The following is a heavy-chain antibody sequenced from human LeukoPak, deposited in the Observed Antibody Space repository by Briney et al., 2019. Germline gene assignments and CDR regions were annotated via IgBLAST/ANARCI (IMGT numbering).Heavy chain of an antibody. J-gene: IGHJ4*02. CDR1: GYTFTGYY. D-gene: IGHD6-19*01. V-gene: IGHV1-2*02. Sequence: ASVKVSCKPSGYTFTGYYLHWVRQAPGQALEWMGWINPNIGATMYAQEFQGRVTMTRDTSISTAYMELNSLRSDDTAVYYCARDRVGSGWPRPFYFENWGQGTLVTVSP. CDR3: ARDRVGSGWPRPFYFEN. CDR2: INPNIGAT.